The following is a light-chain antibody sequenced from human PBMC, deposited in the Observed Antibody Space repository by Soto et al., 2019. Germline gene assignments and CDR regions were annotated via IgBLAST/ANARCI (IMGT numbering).Light chain of an antibody. CDR3: QQANSVPGT. J-gene: IGKJ1*01. Sequence: QMTQAPSSLSASLGDRVTLTCRASQGSSSWVAWYQQKPGKAPKLLIHAASSLQRMGPSRFSGSGSVADFTLTSSMVQAEVLVTYCRQQANSVPGTFGQGTKVDIK. CDR2: AAS. CDR1: QGSSSW. V-gene: IGKV1-12*01.